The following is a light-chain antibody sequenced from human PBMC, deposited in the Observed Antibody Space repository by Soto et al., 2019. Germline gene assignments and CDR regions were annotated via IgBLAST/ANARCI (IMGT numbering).Light chain of an antibody. CDR2: GAS. CDR3: QQYGSSPFT. J-gene: IGKJ3*01. CDR1: QSVSSSY. Sequence: EIVLTQSPGTLSLSPGERATLSCRASQSVSSSYLAWFQQKPGQAPRLLIYGASSRATGIPDRFSGGGSGTDFTLTISRLEPEDFAMYYCQQYGSSPFTFGPGTKVEIK. V-gene: IGKV3-20*01.